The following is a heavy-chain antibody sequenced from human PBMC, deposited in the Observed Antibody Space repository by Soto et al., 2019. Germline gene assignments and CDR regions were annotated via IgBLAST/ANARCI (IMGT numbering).Heavy chain of an antibody. D-gene: IGHD4-4*01. CDR2: TYYRSKWYN. J-gene: IGHJ6*03. CDR3: ARGNLESGSYYYYYMDV. CDR1: GDSVSSNSAA. Sequence: SQTLSLTCAISGDSVSSNSAAWNWIRQSPSRGLEWLGRTYYRSKWYNDYAVSVKSRITINPDTSKNQFSLQLNSVTPEDTAVYYCARGNLESGSYYYYYMDVWGKGTTVTVSS. V-gene: IGHV6-1*01.